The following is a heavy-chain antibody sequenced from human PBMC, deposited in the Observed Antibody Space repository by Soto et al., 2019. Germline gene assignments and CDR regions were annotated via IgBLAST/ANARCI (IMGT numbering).Heavy chain of an antibody. V-gene: IGHV4-4*07. J-gene: IGHJ6*02. Sequence: QVQLQESGPGLVKPSETLSLTCNVSGGSIRSYYWSWVRQPAGKALEWIGRIYTSRSTNYNPSLRSRVSISVDTSKNQFSLTVTSVTAADTTVYYSAREGASGFGMDVWGQGTTVTVSS. D-gene: IGHD1-26*01. CDR2: IYTSRST. CDR3: AREGASGFGMDV. CDR1: GGSIRSYY.